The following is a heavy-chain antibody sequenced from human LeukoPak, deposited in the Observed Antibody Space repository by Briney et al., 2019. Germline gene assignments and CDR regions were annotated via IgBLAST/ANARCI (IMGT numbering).Heavy chain of an antibody. V-gene: IGHV1-2*02. CDR2: INPDSGGT. Sequence: GASVKVSCKASGYTFTSYDINWVRQAPGQGLEWMGWINPDSGGTNYAQKFQGRVTMTRDTSISTAYMQLSRLSSDDTAVYYCARGLWFGERIDYWGQGTLVTVSS. CDR1: GYTFTSYD. J-gene: IGHJ4*02. D-gene: IGHD3-10*01. CDR3: ARGLWFGERIDY.